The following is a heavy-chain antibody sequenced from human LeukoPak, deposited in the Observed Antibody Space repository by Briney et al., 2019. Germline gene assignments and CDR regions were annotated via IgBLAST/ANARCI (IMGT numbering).Heavy chain of an antibody. Sequence: GGSLRLSCAASGFTFSSYGMHWVRQAPGKGLEWVAVISYDGSNKYYADSVKGRFTISRDNSKNTLYLQMNSLRAEDTAVYYCAKDPGGSGWLYYFDYWGQGTLVTVSS. CDR1: GFTFSSYG. CDR2: ISYDGSNK. V-gene: IGHV3-30*18. J-gene: IGHJ4*02. CDR3: AKDPGGSGWLYYFDY. D-gene: IGHD6-19*01.